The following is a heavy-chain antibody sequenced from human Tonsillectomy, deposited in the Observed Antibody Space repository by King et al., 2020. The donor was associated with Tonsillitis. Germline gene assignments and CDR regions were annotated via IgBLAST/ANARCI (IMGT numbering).Heavy chain of an antibody. CDR1: GYSITSGFY. CDR2: IYHSGST. CDR3: GRARDLVKLFDC. Sequence: VQLQESGPGLVKPSETLSLPCAVSGYSITSGFYWGWIRQPPGKGLEWFGSIYHSGSTYYNPSLKSRVTISVDTSTNQFSLKLSSVTAADTAVYYCGRARDLVKLFDCWGQGAQVTFSS. D-gene: IGHD4-23*01. J-gene: IGHJ4*02. V-gene: IGHV4-38-2*01.